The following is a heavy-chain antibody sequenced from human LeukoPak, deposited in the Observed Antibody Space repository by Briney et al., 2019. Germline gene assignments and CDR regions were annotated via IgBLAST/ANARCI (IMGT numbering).Heavy chain of an antibody. CDR2: ISWNSGSI. V-gene: IGHV3-9*01. CDR1: GFTFDDYA. CDR3: AKDLSAYYDSSGYPVS. J-gene: IGHJ4*02. D-gene: IGHD3-22*01. Sequence: GGSLRLSCAASGFTFDDYAMHWVRQAPGKGLEWVSGISWNSGSIGYADSVKGRFTISRDNAKNSLYLQMNSLRAEDTALDYCAKDLSAYYDSSGYPVSWGQGTLVTVSS.